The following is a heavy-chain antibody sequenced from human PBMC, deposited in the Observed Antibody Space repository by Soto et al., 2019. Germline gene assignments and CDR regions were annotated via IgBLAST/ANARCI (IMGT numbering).Heavy chain of an antibody. CDR3: TTDLSYDDAKQDYYYYYVHV. J-gene: IGHJ6*03. CDR1: GFTFSNAW. CDR2: IKSKTDGGTT. Sequence: EVQLVESGGGLVKPGGSLRLSCAASGFTFSNAWMSWVRQAPGKGLEWVGRIKSKTDGGTTDYAATVKGRFSISRDDSNTTLNQHVNNPISQDTAVYDCTTDLSYDDAKQDYYYYYVHVWGKGTPVTVSS. D-gene: IGHD3-16*01. V-gene: IGHV3-15*01.